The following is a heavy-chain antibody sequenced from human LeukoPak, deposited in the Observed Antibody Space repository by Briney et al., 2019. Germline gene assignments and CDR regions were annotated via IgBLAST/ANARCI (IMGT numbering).Heavy chain of an antibody. J-gene: IGHJ3*02. D-gene: IGHD3-9*01. CDR1: GYSISSGYY. CDR2: IYHSGST. CDR3: ARAALRYFDWLLPGAFDI. Sequence: KPSETLSLTCTVSGYSISSGYYWGWIRQPPGKGLEWIGSIYHSGSTYYNLSLKSRVTISVDTSKNQFSLKLSSVTAADTAVYYCARAALRYFDWLLPGAFDIWGQGTMVTVSS. V-gene: IGHV4-38-2*02.